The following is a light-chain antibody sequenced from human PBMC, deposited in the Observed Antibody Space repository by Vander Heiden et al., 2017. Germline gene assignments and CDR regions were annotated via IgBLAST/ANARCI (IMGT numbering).Light chain of an antibody. CDR2: DNN. CDR1: SSNIGNKY. Sequence: QSVLTQPPSVSAAPGQKVTISCSGSSSNIGNKYVSWYQQLPGTAPKRLIYDNNQRPSGIPDRFSGSKSGTSATLGITGLQTGDEADYYCGTWDSSLSAGVFGGGTRLTVL. J-gene: IGLJ3*02. CDR3: GTWDSSLSAGV. V-gene: IGLV1-51*01.